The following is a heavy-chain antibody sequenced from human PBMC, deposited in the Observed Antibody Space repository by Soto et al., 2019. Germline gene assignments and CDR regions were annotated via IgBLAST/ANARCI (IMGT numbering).Heavy chain of an antibody. J-gene: IGHJ5*02. Sequence: PSETLSLTCTVSGGSISSYGWSWIRQPPGKGLEWIGYIYYSGSTYYNPSLKSRVTISVDTSKNQFSLKLSSVTAADTAVYYCARVFSDSSSFFDPWGQGTLVTAPQ. D-gene: IGHD6-13*01. V-gene: IGHV4-59*12. CDR2: IYYSGST. CDR3: ARVFSDSSSFFDP. CDR1: GGSISSYG.